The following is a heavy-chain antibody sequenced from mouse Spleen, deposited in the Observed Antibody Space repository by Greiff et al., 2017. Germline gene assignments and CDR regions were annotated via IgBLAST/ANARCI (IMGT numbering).Heavy chain of an antibody. CDR3: ARWDYYGTGYAMDY. V-gene: IGHV1S34*01. CDR2: ISCYNGAT. Sequence: LVKTGASVKISCKASGYSFTGYYMHWVKQSHGKSLEWIGYISCYNGATSYNQKFKGKATFTVDTSSSTAYMQFNSLTSEDSAVYYCARWDYYGTGYAMDYWGQGTSVTVSS. D-gene: IGHD1-2*01. J-gene: IGHJ4*01. CDR1: GYSFTGYY.